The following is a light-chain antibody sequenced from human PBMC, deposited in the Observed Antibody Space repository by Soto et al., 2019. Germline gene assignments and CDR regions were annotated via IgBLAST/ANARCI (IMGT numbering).Light chain of an antibody. CDR1: SSDVGGYNY. V-gene: IGLV2-8*01. Sequence: QSALTQPPSASGSPGPSVTISCTGTSSDVGGYNYVSWYQQYPGNHPKLMIYEVSKRPSGVPDRFSGSKSGKTASLTVSGLQPEDEADYYCTSYAGSNIWVFGGGTKETVL. CDR3: TSYAGSNIWV. CDR2: EVS. J-gene: IGLJ3*02.